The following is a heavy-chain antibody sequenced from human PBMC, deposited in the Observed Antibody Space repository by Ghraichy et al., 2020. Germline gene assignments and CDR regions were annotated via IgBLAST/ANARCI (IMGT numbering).Heavy chain of an antibody. V-gene: IGHV3-15*01. CDR2: IKSKTDGGTT. CDR1: GFTFSNAW. CDR3: TGSGWLYYYYGMDV. D-gene: IGHD6-19*01. J-gene: IGHJ6*02. Sequence: GGSLRLSCAASGFTFSNAWMSWVRQAPGKGLEWVGRIKSKTDGGTTDYAAPVKGRFTISRDDSKNTLYLQMNSLKTEDTAVYYCTGSGWLYYYYGMDVWGQGTTVTVSS.